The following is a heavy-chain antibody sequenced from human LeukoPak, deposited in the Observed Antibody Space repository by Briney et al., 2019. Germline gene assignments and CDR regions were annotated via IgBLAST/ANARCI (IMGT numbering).Heavy chain of an antibody. CDR2: IYPGDSDT. V-gene: IGHV5-51*01. D-gene: IGHD6-6*01. J-gene: IGHJ6*03. CDR3: ARIGSSSDYYYYMDV. CDR1: GYSFTSYW. Sequence: GESLKISCKGSGYSFTSYWIGWVRQMPGKGLEWKGIIYPGDSDTRYSPSFQGQVTISADKSISTAYLQWSSLKASDTAMYYCARIGSSSDYYYYMDVWGKGTTVTVSS.